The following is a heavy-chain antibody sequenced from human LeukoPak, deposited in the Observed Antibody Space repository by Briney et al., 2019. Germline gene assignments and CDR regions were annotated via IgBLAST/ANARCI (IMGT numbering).Heavy chain of an antibody. D-gene: IGHD3-22*01. CDR2: LYYSGST. V-gene: IGHV4-4*02. Sequence: SGTLSLTCAVSGGSISSSNWWSWIRQPPGKGLEWIGYLYYSGSTNYNPSLKSRVTISVDTSKNQFSMKLSSVTAADTAVYYCASNYDSRAFDIWGQGTMVTVSS. CDR3: ASNYDSRAFDI. CDR1: GGSISSSNW. J-gene: IGHJ3*02.